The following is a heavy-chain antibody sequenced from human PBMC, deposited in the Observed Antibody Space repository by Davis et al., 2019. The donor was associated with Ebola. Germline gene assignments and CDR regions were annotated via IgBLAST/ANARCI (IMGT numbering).Heavy chain of an antibody. CDR2: IRSKANSYAT. J-gene: IGHJ4*02. V-gene: IGHV3-73*01. Sequence: GESLKISCAASGFTFSGSAMHWVRQASGKGLEWVGRIRSKANSYATAYAASVKGRFTISRDNSKNTLYLQMNSLRAEDTAVYYCARARTRYSGYDDYWGQGTLVTVSS. CDR1: GFTFSGSA. CDR3: ARARTRYSGYDDY. D-gene: IGHD5-12*01.